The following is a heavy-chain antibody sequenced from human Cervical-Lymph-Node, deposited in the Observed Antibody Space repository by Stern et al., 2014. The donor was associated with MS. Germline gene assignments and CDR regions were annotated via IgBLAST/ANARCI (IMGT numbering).Heavy chain of an antibody. CDR1: GFTFSSHA. Sequence: VQLVESGGGVVQPGRSLRLSCAVSGFTFSSHAMHWVRQAPGKGLVWVAVITYDGSRQNYADAVKGRLTISRDNSKNTLYLQMNSLRAEDTAVYYCARVPGYCSGGSCSRTPNFFDYWGQGTPVTVSS. J-gene: IGHJ4*02. CDR3: ARVPGYCSGGSCSRTPNFFDY. CDR2: ITYDGSRQ. D-gene: IGHD2-15*01. V-gene: IGHV3-30*03.